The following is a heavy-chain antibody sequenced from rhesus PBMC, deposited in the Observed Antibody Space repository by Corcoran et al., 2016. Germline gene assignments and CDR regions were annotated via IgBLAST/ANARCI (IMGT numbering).Heavy chain of an antibody. Sequence: QVQLQESGPGLVKPSETLSLTCAVSGGSISSSNWWSWISQTPGKGLAWLGDISGSIGSTDDNPPRKSRGTMSKDTSKNQFSLKRSSVTASDTPVDYWARYGEYSNYRFDVWGPGVLVTVSS. CDR2: ISGSIGST. D-gene: IGHD4-23*01. CDR1: GGSISSSNW. J-gene: IGHJ5-1*01. V-gene: IGHV4-65*02. CDR3: ARYGEYSNYRFDV.